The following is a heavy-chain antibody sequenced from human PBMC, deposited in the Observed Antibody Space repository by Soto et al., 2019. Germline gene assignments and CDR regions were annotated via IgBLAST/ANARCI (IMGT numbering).Heavy chain of an antibody. Sequence: QVQLVQSGAEVKKPGSSVKVSCKASGGTFSSYAIIWVRQAPGQGLEWMGGIIPIFGTANYAQKFQGRVTTTADESTSTAYMELSSLRSEDTAVYYCARDKIAARPGTYYYYGMDVWGQGTTVTVSS. CDR3: ARDKIAARPGTYYYYGMDV. CDR2: IIPIFGTA. J-gene: IGHJ6*02. CDR1: GGTFSSYA. V-gene: IGHV1-69*01. D-gene: IGHD6-6*01.